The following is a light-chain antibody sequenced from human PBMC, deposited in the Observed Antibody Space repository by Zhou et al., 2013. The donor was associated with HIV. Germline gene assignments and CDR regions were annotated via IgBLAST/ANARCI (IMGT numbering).Light chain of an antibody. CDR1: QSISSW. CDR3: QQFSSYPGFT. V-gene: IGKV1-5*03. Sequence: DIQMTQSPSTLSASVGDRVTITCRASQSISSWLAWYQQKPGKAPKLLIYKASTLERGVPSRFSGRDSGTEFTLTISSLQPDDFATYYCQQFSSYPGFTFGPGTKVDTK. CDR2: KAS. J-gene: IGKJ3*01.